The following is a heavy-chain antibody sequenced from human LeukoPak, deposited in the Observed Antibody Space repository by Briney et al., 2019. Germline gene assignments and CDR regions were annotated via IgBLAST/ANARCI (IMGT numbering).Heavy chain of an antibody. D-gene: IGHD2-2*01. CDR2: IRYDGSNK. J-gene: IGHJ5*02. CDR3: AKDPPPFLPAAPHRFDP. Sequence: GGSLRLSCAASGFTFSSYGMHWVRQAPGKGLEWVAFIRYDGSNKYYADSVKGRFTISRDNAKNSLYLQMNSLRGEDTAVYYCAKDPPPFLPAAPHRFDPWGQGTLVTVSS. CDR1: GFTFSSYG. V-gene: IGHV3-30*02.